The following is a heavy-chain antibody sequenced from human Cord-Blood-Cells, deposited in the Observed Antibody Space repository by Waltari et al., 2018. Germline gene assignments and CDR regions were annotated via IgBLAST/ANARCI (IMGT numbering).Heavy chain of an antibody. CDR1: GYTFTGYS. V-gene: IGHV1-2*02. Sequence: QVQLVQSGAAVKKPGASVKVSCKASGYTFTGYSMHLVRQAPGQGLEWTGWINPNSGGTNYAQKFQGRVTMTRDTSISTAYMELSRLRSDDTAVYYCARDRSYSKYFQHWGQGTLVTVSS. CDR3: ARDRSYSKYFQH. CDR2: INPNSGGT. J-gene: IGHJ1*01. D-gene: IGHD4-4*01.